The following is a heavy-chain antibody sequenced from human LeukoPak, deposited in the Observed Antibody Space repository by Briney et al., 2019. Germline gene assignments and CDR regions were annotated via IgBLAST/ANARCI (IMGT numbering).Heavy chain of an antibody. CDR2: IYTSGST. Sequence: SETLSLTCTVSGGSISSYYWSWIRQPPGKGLEWIGYIYTSGSTNYNPSLKSRVTISVDTSKNQFSLKLSSVTAADTAVYYCARLTVDTAMERGRDYYYYMDVWGKGTTVTVSS. V-gene: IGHV4-4*09. CDR3: ARLTVDTAMERGRDYYYYMDV. CDR1: GGSISSYY. D-gene: IGHD5-18*01. J-gene: IGHJ6*03.